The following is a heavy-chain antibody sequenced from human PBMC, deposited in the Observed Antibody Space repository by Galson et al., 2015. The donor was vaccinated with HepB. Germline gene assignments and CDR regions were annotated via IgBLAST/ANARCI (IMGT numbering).Heavy chain of an antibody. CDR1: GFSFTTYW. D-gene: IGHD2-15*01. CDR3: ARDGPNCTGASCYDY. V-gene: IGHV3-7*03. J-gene: IGHJ4*02. CDR2: INQDGSEK. Sequence: SLRLSCAASGFSFTTYWMSWVRQAPGKGLEWVTNINQDGSEKSYVDSVKGRFTVSRDNAKNSLYLQMNSLRAEDTAVYYCARDGPNCTGASCYDYWGQGTLVTVSS.